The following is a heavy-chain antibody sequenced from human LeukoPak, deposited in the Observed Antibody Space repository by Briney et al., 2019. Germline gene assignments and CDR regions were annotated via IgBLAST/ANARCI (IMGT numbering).Heavy chain of an antibody. Sequence: GASVKVSCTTSGYTFTGYHVHWVRQAPGQGLEWMARINPNSGDTNYAQNFQGRVTMTRDTSISTAYMELRRLRSDDTAVYYCARSYSDNTAYPSYAFDVWGQGTLVSVSS. V-gene: IGHV1-2*06. CDR1: GYTFTGYH. J-gene: IGHJ3*01. CDR3: ARSYSDNTAYPSYAFDV. D-gene: IGHD3-22*01. CDR2: INPNSGDT.